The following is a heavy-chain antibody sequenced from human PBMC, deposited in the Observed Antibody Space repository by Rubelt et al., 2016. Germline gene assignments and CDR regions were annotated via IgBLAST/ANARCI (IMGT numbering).Heavy chain of an antibody. D-gene: IGHD3-16*01. CDR1: GGSFSGYY. V-gene: IGHV4-34*01. CDR3: ARVTGGSSDY. CDR2: INHSGST. J-gene: IGHJ4*02. Sequence: QLQLQESGPGLVKPSETLSLTCAVYGGSFSGYYWSWIRQPPGKGLERIGEINHSGSTNYNPSLRSRVTISVDTSKKQFSLKLGSVAAADTAVYYCARVTGGSSDYWGQGTLVTVSS.